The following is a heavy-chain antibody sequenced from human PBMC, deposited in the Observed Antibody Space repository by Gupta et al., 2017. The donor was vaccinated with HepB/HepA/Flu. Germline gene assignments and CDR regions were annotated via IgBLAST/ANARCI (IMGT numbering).Heavy chain of an antibody. Sequence: QITLKESGPTVVKPTQPLTLPCTFPGFSITTSGVGVGWIRQPPGKALEWLALIYWDDDKRYSPSLKSRLTITKDTSKNQVVLTMTNMDPVETGTYFCAHYYRVGRDDSLKWSLDYWGQGTLVTVSS. CDR3: AHYYRVGRDDSLKWSLDY. J-gene: IGHJ4*02. D-gene: IGHD2-21*02. CDR2: IYWDDDK. CDR1: GFSITTSGVG. V-gene: IGHV2-5*02.